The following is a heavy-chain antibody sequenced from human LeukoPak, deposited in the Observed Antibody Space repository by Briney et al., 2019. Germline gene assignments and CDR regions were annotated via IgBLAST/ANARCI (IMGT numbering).Heavy chain of an antibody. J-gene: IGHJ4*02. CDR3: AGTYYYDSSGYYLGTPTDY. CDR2: IIPILGIA. CDR1: GGTFSSYA. Sequence: GASVKVSCKASGGTFSSYAISWVRQAPGQGLEWMGRIIPILGIANYAQKFQGRVTITADKSTSTAYMELSSPRSEDTAVYYCAGTYYYDSSGYYLGTPTDYWGQGTLVTVSS. D-gene: IGHD3-22*01. V-gene: IGHV1-69*04.